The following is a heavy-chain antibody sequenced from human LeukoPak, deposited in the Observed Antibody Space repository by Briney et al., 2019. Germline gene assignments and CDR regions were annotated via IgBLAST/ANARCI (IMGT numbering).Heavy chain of an antibody. D-gene: IGHD2-8*01. Sequence: SETLSLTCTVSGYSISSGYYWGWIRQPPGKGLEWIGSIYHSGSTYYNPSLKSRVTTSVDTSKNQFSLKLSSVTAADTAVYYCARDERNGAAVDYWGQGTLVTVSS. V-gene: IGHV4-38-2*02. CDR2: IYHSGST. J-gene: IGHJ4*02. CDR3: ARDERNGAAVDY. CDR1: GYSISSGYY.